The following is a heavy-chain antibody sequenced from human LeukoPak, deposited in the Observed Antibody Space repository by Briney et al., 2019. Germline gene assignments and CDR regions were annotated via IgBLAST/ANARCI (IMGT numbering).Heavy chain of an antibody. V-gene: IGHV4-30-4*08. Sequence: SETLSLTCTVSGGSISSGDYYWSWIRQPPGKGLEWIGYIYYSGSTYYNPSLKSRVTISVGTSKNQFSLKLSSVTAADTAVYYCARAPTTMVRYLPRAFDYWGQGTLVTVSS. CDR2: IYYSGST. D-gene: IGHD3-10*01. J-gene: IGHJ4*02. CDR1: GGSISSGDYY. CDR3: ARAPTTMVRYLPRAFDY.